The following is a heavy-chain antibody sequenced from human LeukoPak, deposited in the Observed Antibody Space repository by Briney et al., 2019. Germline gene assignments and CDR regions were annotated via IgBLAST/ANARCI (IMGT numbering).Heavy chain of an antibody. CDR2: TYYSGRT. J-gene: IGHJ1*01. V-gene: IGHV4-39*01. CDR1: GGSISSSSYY. D-gene: IGHD3-22*01. Sequence: SETLSLICTVSGGSISSSSYYWGWIRQPPGKGLEWIGETYYSGRTYQNPSLRSRVSMSVDTSKNHFSLELHSVTATDTAVYYCARRRYYDSTGYFDWGRGSLVTVPS. CDR3: ARRRYYDSTGYFD.